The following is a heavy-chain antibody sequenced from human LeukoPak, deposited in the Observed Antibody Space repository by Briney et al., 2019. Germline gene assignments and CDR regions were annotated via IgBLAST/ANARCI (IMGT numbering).Heavy chain of an antibody. CDR1: GFTFSSYG. D-gene: IGHD3-10*01. V-gene: IGHV3-30*03. J-gene: IGHJ3*02. CDR3: ACHTMVRVLDAFDI. CDR2: ISYDGSNK. Sequence: PGGSLRLSCAASGFTFSSYGMHWGRQAPGKGLEWVAVISYDGSNKYYADSVKGRFTISRDNSKNTLYLQMNSLRAEDTSVYYCACHTMVRVLDAFDIWGQGTMVTVSS.